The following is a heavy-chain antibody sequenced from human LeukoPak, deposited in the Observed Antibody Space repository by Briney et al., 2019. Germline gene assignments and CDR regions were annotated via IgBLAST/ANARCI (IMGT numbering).Heavy chain of an antibody. CDR1: GAFFTNYK. D-gene: IGHD3-3*01. Sequence: PSESLSPTSIVSGAFFTNYKWTWNRHPPRKGLDWVGHIFASGSTNYNPSFKDLVTISIDTSRSQFSLKLTSVTAADTAVYYWARFWSGFDYWGQGTLVTVS. CDR2: IFASGST. J-gene: IGHJ4*02. CDR3: ARFWSGFDY. V-gene: IGHV4-59*01.